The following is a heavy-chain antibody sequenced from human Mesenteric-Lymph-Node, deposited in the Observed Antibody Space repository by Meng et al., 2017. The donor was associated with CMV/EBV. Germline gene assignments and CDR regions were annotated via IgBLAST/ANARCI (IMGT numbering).Heavy chain of an antibody. J-gene: IGHJ4*02. CDR2: IYYSGST. Sequence: SETLSLTCTVSGGSISSSSYYWGWIRQPPGKGLEWIGSIYYSGSTYYNPSLKSRVTISVDTSKNQFSLKLSSVTAADTAVYYCARGRQQLVRSWGQGTLVTVSS. D-gene: IGHD6-13*01. CDR1: GGSISSSSYY. V-gene: IGHV4-39*07. CDR3: ARGRQQLVRS.